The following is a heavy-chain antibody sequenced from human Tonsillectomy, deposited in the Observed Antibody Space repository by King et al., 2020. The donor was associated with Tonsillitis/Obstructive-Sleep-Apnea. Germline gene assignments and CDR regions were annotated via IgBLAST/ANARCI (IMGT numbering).Heavy chain of an antibody. CDR3: AREKVVITATNYWFDP. CDR2: INPNSGGT. Sequence: VQLVESGAEVKKPGASVKVSCKASGYTFIGYYMHWVRQAPGQGLEWMGWINPNSGGTNYAQKFQGRVTMTRDTSISTVYMELSRLRFDDTAVYYCAREKVVITATNYWFDPWGQGTLVTIS. V-gene: IGHV1-2*02. J-gene: IGHJ5*02. CDR1: GYTFIGYY. D-gene: IGHD2-15*01.